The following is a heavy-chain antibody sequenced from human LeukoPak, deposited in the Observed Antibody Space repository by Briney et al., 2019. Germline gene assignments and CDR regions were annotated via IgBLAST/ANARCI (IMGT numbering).Heavy chain of an antibody. V-gene: IGHV1-2*02. Sequence: GASVKVSCTASGYTFTGCYMHWVRQAPGQGFEWMGWINPNSGDTNYAQKFRGRVTMTRDTSISTAHMELSRLLSDVTAVYYCARANPLYCSSTTCLFDYWGQGTLVTVSS. CDR3: ARANPLYCSSTTCLFDY. D-gene: IGHD2-2*01. CDR1: GYTFTGCY. CDR2: INPNSGDT. J-gene: IGHJ4*02.